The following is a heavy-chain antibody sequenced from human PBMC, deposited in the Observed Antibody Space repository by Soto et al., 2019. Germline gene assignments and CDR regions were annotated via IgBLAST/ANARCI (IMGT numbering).Heavy chain of an antibody. CDR3: ASGPKTRFVY. CDR1: GGSISSYY. V-gene: IGHV4-59*08. Sequence: QVQLQESGPGLVKPSETLSLTCTVSGGSISSYYWSWIRQPPGKGLEWIGYIYYSGSTNYNPSLKSRVTISVDTSKNQFSLKLSSVTAADTAVYYCASGPKTRFVYWGQGTLVTVSS. CDR2: IYYSGST. D-gene: IGHD1-1*01. J-gene: IGHJ4*02.